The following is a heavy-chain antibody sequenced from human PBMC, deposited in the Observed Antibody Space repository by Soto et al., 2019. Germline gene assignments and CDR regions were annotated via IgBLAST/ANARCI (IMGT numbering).Heavy chain of an antibody. V-gene: IGHV4-34*01. CDR2: INHSGST. D-gene: IGHD2-2*01. CDR1: GGSFSGYY. J-gene: IGHJ6*03. Sequence: QVQLQQWGAGLLKPSETLSLTCAVYGGSFSGYYWSWIRQPPGKGLEWIGEINHSGSTNYNPSLKSRVTISVDTSKNQFSLKLSSVTAADTAVYYCATLGYCSSTSCWVPGSRHYYYYMDVWGKGTTVTVSS. CDR3: ATLGYCSSTSCWVPGSRHYYYYMDV.